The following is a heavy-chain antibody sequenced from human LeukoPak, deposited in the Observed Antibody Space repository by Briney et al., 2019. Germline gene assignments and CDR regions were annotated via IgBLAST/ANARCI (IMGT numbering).Heavy chain of an antibody. CDR3: ARVNIAARTYYFDY. CDR1: GGSISSGIYY. CDR2: IYTSGST. V-gene: IGHV4-61*02. J-gene: IGHJ4*02. Sequence: SQTLSLTCTVSGGSISSGIYYWSWIRQPAGKGLEWIGRIYTSGSTNYNPSLKSRVTISVDTSKNQFSLKLSSVTAADTAVYYCARVNIAARTYYFDYWGQGTLVTVSS. D-gene: IGHD6-13*01.